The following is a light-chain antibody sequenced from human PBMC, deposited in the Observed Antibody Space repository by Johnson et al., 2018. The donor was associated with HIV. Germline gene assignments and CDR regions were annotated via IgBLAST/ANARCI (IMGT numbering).Light chain of an antibody. CDR2: ENN. Sequence: AVLTQPPSVSAAPGQKVTISCSGSSSNIGNNYVSWYQQLPGTAPKLLIYENNKRPSGIPDRFSGSKSGTSATLGITGLQTGDEADYYCGAWDGSLSVYVFGTGTKVTVL. CDR3: GAWDGSLSVYV. V-gene: IGLV1-51*02. CDR1: SSNIGNNY. J-gene: IGLJ1*01.